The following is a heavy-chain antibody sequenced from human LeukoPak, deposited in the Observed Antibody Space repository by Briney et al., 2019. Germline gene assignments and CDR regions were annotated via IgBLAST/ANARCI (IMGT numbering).Heavy chain of an antibody. J-gene: IGHJ4*02. CDR3: ACITMVRGVII. CDR1: GFTFSSYS. CDR2: IKKDGSET. V-gene: IGHV3-7*01. D-gene: IGHD3-10*01. Sequence: GGSLRLSCAASGFTFSSYSMNWVRQAPGKGLEWVADIKKDGSETYYVDSVKGRFTISRDNAKNSLYLQMNSLRAEDTAVYYCACITMVRGVIIWGQGTLVTVSS.